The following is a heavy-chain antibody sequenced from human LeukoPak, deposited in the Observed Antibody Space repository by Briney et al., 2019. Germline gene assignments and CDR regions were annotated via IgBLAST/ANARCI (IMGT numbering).Heavy chain of an antibody. CDR3: ARDYQEQWLVSSYFDY. CDR2: ISYDGSNK. Sequence: GGSLRLSCEGSAFIFSGHWMNWVRQTPGKGLEWVAVISYDGSNKYYADSVKGRFTISRDNSKNTLYLQMNSLRAEDTAVYYCARDYQEQWLVSSYFDYWGQGTLVTVSS. CDR1: AFIFSGHW. V-gene: IGHV3-30-3*01. D-gene: IGHD6-19*01. J-gene: IGHJ4*02.